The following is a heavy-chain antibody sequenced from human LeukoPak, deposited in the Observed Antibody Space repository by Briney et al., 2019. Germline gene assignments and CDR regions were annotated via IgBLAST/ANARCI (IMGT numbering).Heavy chain of an antibody. D-gene: IGHD5-24*01. CDR2: TYYRSKWYN. CDR1: GDSVSSNTVA. CDR3: ARGRQRGLDY. J-gene: IGHJ4*01. Sequence: SQTLSLTCAISGDSVSSNTVAWNWIRQSPSRGLEWLGRTYYRSKWYNEYALSVKSRITINPDTSKNQFSLQMNSVTPEDTAVYYCARGRQRGLDYWGHGTLVTVSS. V-gene: IGHV6-1*01.